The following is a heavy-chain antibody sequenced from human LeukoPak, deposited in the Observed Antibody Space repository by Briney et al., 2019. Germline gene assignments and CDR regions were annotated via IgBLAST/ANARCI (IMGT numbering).Heavy chain of an antibody. J-gene: IGHJ5*02. CDR1: GGSLSSGSYY. CDR2: IYYSGST. Sequence: SETLSLTCTVSGGSLSSGSYYWGWIRQPPGKGLEWLGSIYYSGSTYYNPSLKTRVTISVDTSKNQFSLKLSSVTAADTAVYYCARSRWNSGGWFDPWGQGTLVTVSS. CDR3: ARSRWNSGGWFDP. D-gene: IGHD1-7*01. V-gene: IGHV4-39*01.